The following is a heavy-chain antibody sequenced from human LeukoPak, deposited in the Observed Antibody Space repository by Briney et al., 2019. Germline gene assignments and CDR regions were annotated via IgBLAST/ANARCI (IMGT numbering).Heavy chain of an antibody. Sequence: GGSLRLSCAASGFTFSSYATSWVRQAPGKGLEWVSAISGSGGSTYNADSVKGRFTISRDNSRNTLYLQMNSLRAEDTAVYYCAKDSWVYGGGSCSDYWGQGTLVTVSS. V-gene: IGHV3-23*01. J-gene: IGHJ4*02. CDR1: GFTFSSYA. D-gene: IGHD2-15*01. CDR3: AKDSWVYGGGSCSDY. CDR2: ISGSGGST.